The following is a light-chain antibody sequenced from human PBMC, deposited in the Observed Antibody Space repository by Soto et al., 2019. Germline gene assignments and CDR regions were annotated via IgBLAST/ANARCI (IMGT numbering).Light chain of an antibody. CDR1: QSLSSRN. CDR2: GVS. V-gene: IGKV3-20*01. CDR3: QQYGSSPIT. Sequence: ELVLTQSPGTLSLSPGERATVCCRASQSLSSRNLAWYQQKPGQAPRPLIYGVSSRSTGIPDRFSGSGSGTDFTLTISRLEPEDFAVYYCQQYGSSPITFGQGTRLEIK. J-gene: IGKJ5*01.